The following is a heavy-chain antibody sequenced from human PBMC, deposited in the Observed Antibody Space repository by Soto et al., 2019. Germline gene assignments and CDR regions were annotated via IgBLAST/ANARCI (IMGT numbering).Heavy chain of an antibody. J-gene: IGHJ4*02. D-gene: IGHD3-10*01. CDR2: ISYDGSNK. Sequence: QVQLVESGGGVVQPGRSLRLSCAASGFTFSSYGMHRVRQAPGKGLEWVAVISYDGSNKYYADSVKGRFTISRDNSKNALYLQMNSLRAEDTAVYYCARTMVETLDYWGQGTLVTVSP. V-gene: IGHV3-30*03. CDR3: ARTMVETLDY. CDR1: GFTFSSYG.